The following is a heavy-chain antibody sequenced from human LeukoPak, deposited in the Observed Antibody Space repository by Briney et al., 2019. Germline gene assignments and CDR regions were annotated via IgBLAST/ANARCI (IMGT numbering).Heavy chain of an antibody. Sequence: SGGSLRLSCAASGFTFSDYYMSWIRQAPGKGLEWVANIKQDGSEKYYVDSVKGRFTISRDNAKNSLYLQMNSLRAEDTAVYYCARERSGSGSYYTLDYWGQGTLVTVSS. CDR2: IKQDGSEK. D-gene: IGHD3-10*01. CDR3: ARERSGSGSYYTLDY. CDR1: GFTFSDYY. J-gene: IGHJ4*02. V-gene: IGHV3-7*01.